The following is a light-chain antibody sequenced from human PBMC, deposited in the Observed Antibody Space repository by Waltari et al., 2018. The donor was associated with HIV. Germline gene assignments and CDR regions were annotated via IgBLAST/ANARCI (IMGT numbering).Light chain of an antibody. CDR1: PWDIGPYYP. Sequence: QSALTPPDSVSGSPGQSITISCTGTPWDIGPYYPVSWYQPHPGKAPKLIIFAVNNRPSGISDRFSGSKSANVASLSISGLQAADEADYYCRSYSRTNTWVFGGGTRLTVL. V-gene: IGLV2-14*01. J-gene: IGLJ3*02. CDR3: RSYSRTNTWV. CDR2: AVN.